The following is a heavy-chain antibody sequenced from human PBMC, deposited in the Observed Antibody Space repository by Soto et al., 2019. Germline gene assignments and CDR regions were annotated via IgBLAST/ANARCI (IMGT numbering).Heavy chain of an antibody. J-gene: IGHJ3*02. CDR2: ISSGGSII. Sequence: EVQLVESGGDLVQSGGSLRLSCVGTGFTVSRYSMSWVRQAPGKGLEWVAYISSGGSIIYYADSVKGRFTISRDSAKKSLYLQVNSLSDEDTAVYYCARIDGTFDIWGQGTMVSVSS. V-gene: IGHV3-48*02. CDR3: ARIDGTFDI. D-gene: IGHD1-1*01. CDR1: GFTVSRYS.